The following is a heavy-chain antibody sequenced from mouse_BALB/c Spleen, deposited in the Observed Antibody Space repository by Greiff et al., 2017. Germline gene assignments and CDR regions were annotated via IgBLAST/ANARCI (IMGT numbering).Heavy chain of an antibody. CDR1: GYAFTNYL. J-gene: IGHJ4*01. CDR3: ARGSSTISMDY. V-gene: IGHV1-54*03. CDR2: INPGSGGT. D-gene: IGHD2-1*01. Sequence: VKLQESGAELVRPGTSVKVSCKASGYAFTNYLIEWVKQRPGQGLEWIGVINPGSGGTNYNEKFKGKATLTADKSSSTAYMQLSSLTSDDSAVYFCARGSSTISMDYWGQGTSVTVSS.